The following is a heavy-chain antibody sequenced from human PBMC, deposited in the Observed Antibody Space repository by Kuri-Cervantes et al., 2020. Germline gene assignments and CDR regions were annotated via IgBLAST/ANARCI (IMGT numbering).Heavy chain of an antibody. J-gene: IGHJ5*02. D-gene: IGHD3-10*01. CDR2: INHSGST. Sequence: SETLSPTCAVYGGSFSGYYWSWIRQPPGKGLEWIGEINHSGSTNYNPSLKSRVTISVDTSKNQFSLKLSSVTAADTAVYYCARGRMVQGQTRRWFDPWGQGTLVTVSS. CDR3: ARGRMVQGQTRRWFDP. V-gene: IGHV4-34*01. CDR1: GGSFSGYY.